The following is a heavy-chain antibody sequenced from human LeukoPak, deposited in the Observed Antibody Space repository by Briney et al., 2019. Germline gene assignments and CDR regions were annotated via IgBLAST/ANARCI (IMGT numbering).Heavy chain of an antibody. Sequence: SVKVSCKASGGTFSSYAISWVRQARGQGLEWMGGIIPIFGTANYAQKFQGRVTITADKSTSTAYMELSSLRSEDTAVYYCARDARYCSSTSCDGWYRAFDIWGQGTMVTVSS. J-gene: IGHJ3*02. CDR3: ARDARYCSSTSCDGWYRAFDI. CDR1: GGTFSSYA. V-gene: IGHV1-69*06. CDR2: IIPIFGTA. D-gene: IGHD2-2*01.